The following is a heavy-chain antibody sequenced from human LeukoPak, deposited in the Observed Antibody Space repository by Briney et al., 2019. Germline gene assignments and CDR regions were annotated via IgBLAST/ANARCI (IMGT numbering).Heavy chain of an antibody. V-gene: IGHV3-30*02. Sequence: GGSLRLSCAASGFILSNFGMHWVRQAPGKGLEWVAFIRYDGTTKYYAGSVKGRFTISRDNPKNTLSLQMSSLRAEDTGIYFCAKDQGTTFGYFNYWGQGILVTVSS. CDR3: AKDQGTTFGYFNY. D-gene: IGHD1-14*01. CDR2: IRYDGTTK. CDR1: GFILSNFG. J-gene: IGHJ4*02.